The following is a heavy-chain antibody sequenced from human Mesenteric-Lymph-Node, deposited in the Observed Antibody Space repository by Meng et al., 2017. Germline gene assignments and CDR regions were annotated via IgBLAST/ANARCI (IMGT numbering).Heavy chain of an antibody. CDR2: ISYDGSNK. D-gene: IGHD3-9*01. CDR3: ARGDILTGYSYGMDV. V-gene: IGHV3-30*04. Sequence: LSLTCAASGFTFSSYAMHWVRQAPGKGLEWVAVISYDGSNKYYADSVKGRFTISRDNSKNTLYLQMNSLRAEDTAVYYCARGDILTGYSYGMDVWGQGTTVTVSS. J-gene: IGHJ6*02. CDR1: GFTFSSYA.